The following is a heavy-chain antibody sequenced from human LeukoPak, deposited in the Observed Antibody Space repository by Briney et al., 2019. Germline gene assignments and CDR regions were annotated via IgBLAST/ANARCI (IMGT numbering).Heavy chain of an antibody. CDR3: ARGVDCTNGVCYGPYFDY. V-gene: IGHV3-21*01. CDR1: GFAFSSYS. Sequence: GGSLRLSCAASGFAFSSYSMNWVRQAPGKGLEWVSSISSSSSYVYYADSVKGRFTISRDNAKNSLYLQMNSLRAEDTAVYYCARGVDCTNGVCYGPYFDYWGQGTLVTVSS. CDR2: ISSSSSYV. D-gene: IGHD2-8*01. J-gene: IGHJ4*02.